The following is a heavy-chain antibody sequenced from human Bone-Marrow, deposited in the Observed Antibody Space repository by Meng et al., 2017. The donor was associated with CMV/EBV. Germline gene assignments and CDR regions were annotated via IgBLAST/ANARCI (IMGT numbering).Heavy chain of an antibody. V-gene: IGHV1-69*05. CDR1: GGTFSSYA. J-gene: IGHJ6*02. CDR3: ARDRTQDRSGDYYYYGMDV. CDR2: IIPIFGTA. D-gene: IGHD4-17*01. Sequence: SVKVSCKASGGTFSSYAISWVRQAPGQGLEWMGGIIPIFGTANYAQKFQGRVTITTDESTSTAYMELSSLRSEDTAVYYCARDRTQDRSGDYYYYGMDVWGQGTTVTVS.